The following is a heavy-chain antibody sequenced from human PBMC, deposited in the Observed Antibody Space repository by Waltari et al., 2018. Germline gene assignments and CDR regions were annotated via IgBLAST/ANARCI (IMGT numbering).Heavy chain of an antibody. CDR3: VRSTSWRYYFDT. V-gene: IGHV3-21*01. CDR1: GFTFSGYS. D-gene: IGHD6-13*01. Sequence: DVQLVESGGGLVKPGGSLRLSCAASGFTFSGYSMHWVRQAPGKGLEWVASISSGGTYIYYTYSVKGRFTISRGSVTDSLYLQMNSLRVEDTATYFCVRSTSWRYYFDTWGQGTLVAVSS. J-gene: IGHJ4*02. CDR2: ISSGGTYI.